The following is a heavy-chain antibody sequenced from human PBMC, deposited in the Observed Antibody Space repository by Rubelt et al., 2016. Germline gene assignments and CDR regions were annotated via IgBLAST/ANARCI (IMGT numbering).Heavy chain of an antibody. Sequence: QGLEWMGWISAYNGNTNYAQKLQGRVTMTTDTSTSIAYMELRSLRSDDTAVYYCAREIMVRGPIDYWGQGTLVTVSS. D-gene: IGHD3-10*01. CDR2: ISAYNGNT. J-gene: IGHJ4*02. CDR3: AREIMVRGPIDY. V-gene: IGHV1-18*01.